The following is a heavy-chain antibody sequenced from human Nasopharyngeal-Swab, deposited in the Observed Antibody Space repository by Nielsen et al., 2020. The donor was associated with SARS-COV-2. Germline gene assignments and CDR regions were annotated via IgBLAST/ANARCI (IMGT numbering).Heavy chain of an antibody. Sequence: RQAAAKGLEGGSVIYSGGSTDYADSVKGRFTISRANSKNTLYLQMNSLRAEATAVSYCSRAYYDFWIVAGYYYYYMDVWGKGTTVTVSS. V-gene: IGHV3-53*01. J-gene: IGHJ6*03. CDR2: IYSGGST. D-gene: IGHD3-3*01. CDR3: SRAYYDFWIVAGYYYYYMDV.